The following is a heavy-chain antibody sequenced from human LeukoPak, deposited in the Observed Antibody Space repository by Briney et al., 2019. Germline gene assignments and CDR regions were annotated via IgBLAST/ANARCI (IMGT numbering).Heavy chain of an antibody. J-gene: IGHJ6*02. V-gene: IGHV4-34*01. CDR2: INHSGST. CDR3: ARGPYYCSSTSCYNRGRDYYYGMDV. D-gene: IGHD2-2*02. Sequence: PSETLSLTCAVYGGSFSGYYWSWIRQPPGKGLEWIGEINHSGSTNYNPSLKSRVTISVDTSKNQFSLKLSSVTAADTAVYYCARGPYYCSSTSCYNRGRDYYYGMDVWGQGTTVTVSS. CDR1: GGSFSGYY.